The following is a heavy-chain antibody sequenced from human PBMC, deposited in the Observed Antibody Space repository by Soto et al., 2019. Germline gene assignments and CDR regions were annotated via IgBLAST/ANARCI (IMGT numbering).Heavy chain of an antibody. CDR2: ISSDGTKK. CDR3: AKDPYGDSLF. V-gene: IGHV3-30*18. D-gene: IGHD4-17*01. CDR1: SFTFTSYD. Sequence: QVQLVESGGGVVQPGRSLRLSCAASSFTFTSYDLHWVRQAPGKGLEWVAFISSDGTKKYYADSVKGRFTISRDNSKNTLNLQMNSLRPEDTAVYHCAKDPYGDSLFWGQGTLLTVSS. J-gene: IGHJ1*01.